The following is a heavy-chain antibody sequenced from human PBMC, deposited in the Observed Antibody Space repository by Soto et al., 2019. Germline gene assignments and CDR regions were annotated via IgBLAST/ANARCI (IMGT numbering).Heavy chain of an antibody. CDR2: INPIGGST. CDR1: GYTFTSYY. D-gene: IGHD3-3*01. Sequence: ASVKVSCKASGYTFTSYYMNWVRQAPGQGLEWMGIINPIGGSTNYAQKFQGRVTMTRDTSTSTVYMELSSLRSEDTAVYYCARGFYDFGVPWGQGTLVTVSS. J-gene: IGHJ5*02. V-gene: IGHV1-46*01. CDR3: ARGFYDFGVP.